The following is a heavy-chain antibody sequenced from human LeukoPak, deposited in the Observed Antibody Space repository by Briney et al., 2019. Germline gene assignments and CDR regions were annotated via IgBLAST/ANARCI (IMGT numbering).Heavy chain of an antibody. CDR1: GYTFTGYY. CDR3: AREDGGSYSGWFDP. CDR2: INPNSGGT. V-gene: IGHV1-2*02. J-gene: IGHJ5*02. Sequence: GASVKDSCKASGYTFTGYYMHWVRQAPGQGLEWMGWINPNSGGTNYAQKFQGRVTMTRDTSISTAYMELSRLRSDDTAVYYCAREDGGSYSGWFDPWGQGTLVTVSS. D-gene: IGHD1-26*01.